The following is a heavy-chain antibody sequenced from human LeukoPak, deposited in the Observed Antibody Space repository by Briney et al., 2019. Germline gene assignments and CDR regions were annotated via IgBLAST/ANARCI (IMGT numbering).Heavy chain of an antibody. V-gene: IGHV4-59*01. D-gene: IGHD5-24*01. CDR1: GDSISSYY. Sequence: TSETLSLTCTVSGDSISSYYWSWIRQPPGKGLEWIGYIYYSGSTNYNPSLKSRVTISIDTSKNQFSLKLSSVTAANTAVYYCARDRDGYNRYDYWGQGTLVTVSS. J-gene: IGHJ4*02. CDR2: IYYSGST. CDR3: ARDRDGYNRYDY.